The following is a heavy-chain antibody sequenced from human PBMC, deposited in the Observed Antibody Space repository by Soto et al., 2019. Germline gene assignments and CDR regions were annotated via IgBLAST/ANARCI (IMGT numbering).Heavy chain of an antibody. CDR2: IHYSGNS. V-gene: IGHV4-59*01. Sequence: QTLSLTCTVSGGSITSYYWSWVRQPPGQGLEWIGFIHYSGNSKYNPSLKSRVTISVDPSQNQLSLKLSSVTAADTAVYYCARESAGSHKNNWFDPWGQGTLVTVSS. CDR3: ARESAGSHKNNWFDP. CDR1: GGSITSYY. J-gene: IGHJ5*02.